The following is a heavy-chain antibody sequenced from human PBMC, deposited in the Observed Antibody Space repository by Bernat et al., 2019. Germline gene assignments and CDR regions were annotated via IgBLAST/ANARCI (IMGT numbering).Heavy chain of an antibody. CDR1: GGTFSSYA. D-gene: IGHD2-8*02. Sequence: QVQLVQSGAEVKKPGSSVKVSCKASGGTFSSYAISWVRQAPGQGLEWMGGIIPIFGTANYAQKFQGRVTITADTSTSTASMELSSLGSEDTAVYYGAIGGGNCTGGVCSPLDYWGQGTLVTVSS. V-gene: IGHV1-69*06. CDR3: AIGGGNCTGGVCSPLDY. CDR2: IIPIFGTA. J-gene: IGHJ4*02.